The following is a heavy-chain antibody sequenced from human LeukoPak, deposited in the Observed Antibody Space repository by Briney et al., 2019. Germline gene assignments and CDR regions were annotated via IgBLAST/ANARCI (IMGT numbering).Heavy chain of an antibody. D-gene: IGHD3-22*01. CDR3: ARDRPSSLRYYDSSGYLPFDY. V-gene: IGHV3-21*01. J-gene: IGHJ4*02. CDR1: GFTFSSYS. CDR2: ISSSSSYI. Sequence: GGSLRLSCAASGFTFSSYSMNWVRQAPGKGLEWVSSISSSSSYIYYADSVKGRFTISRDNAKNSLYLQMNSLRAEDTAVYYCARDRPSSLRYYDSSGYLPFDYWGQGTLVTVSS.